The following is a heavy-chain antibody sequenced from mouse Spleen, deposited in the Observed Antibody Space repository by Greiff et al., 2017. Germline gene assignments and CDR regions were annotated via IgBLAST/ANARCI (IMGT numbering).Heavy chain of an antibody. CDR1: GYTFTSYW. CDR2: IDPSDSYT. V-gene: IGHV1-50*01. J-gene: IGHJ4*01. Sequence: QVQLQQSGAELVKPGASVKLSCKASGYTFTSYWMQWVKQRPGQGLEWIGEIDPSDSYTNYNQKFKGKATLTVDTSSSTAYMQLSSLTSEDSAVYYCARWLLPYYYAMDYWGQGTSVTVSS. D-gene: IGHD2-3*01. CDR3: ARWLLPYYYAMDY.